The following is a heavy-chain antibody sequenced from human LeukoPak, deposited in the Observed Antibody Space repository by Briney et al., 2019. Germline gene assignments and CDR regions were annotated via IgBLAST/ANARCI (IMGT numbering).Heavy chain of an antibody. V-gene: IGHV4-59*01. CDR1: GGSISSYY. CDR2: IYYSGST. Sequence: PSETLSLTCTVSGGSISSYYWSWIRQPPGKGLDWIGYIYYSGSTNYNPSLKSRVTISVDTSKNQFSLKLSSMTAADTAVYYCARVSGWFDPWGQGTLVTVSS. D-gene: IGHD3-10*01. J-gene: IGHJ5*02. CDR3: ARVSGWFDP.